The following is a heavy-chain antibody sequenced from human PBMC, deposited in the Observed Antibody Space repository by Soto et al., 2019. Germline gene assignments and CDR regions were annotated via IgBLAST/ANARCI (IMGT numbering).Heavy chain of an antibody. CDR3: AKEGDYSAYDI. V-gene: IGHV4-30-2*01. D-gene: IGHD4-17*01. CDR1: GGSISSGGYS. CDR2: IYHTGSS. J-gene: IGHJ3*02. Sequence: QLQLQESGSGLVKPSQTLSLTCTVSGGSISSGGYSWGWIRQPPGKGLEWIGYIYHTGSSYYGPSLKNRVTISVDKSKNHFSLELTSVTAADTAVYFCAKEGDYSAYDIWGQGTMVIVSS.